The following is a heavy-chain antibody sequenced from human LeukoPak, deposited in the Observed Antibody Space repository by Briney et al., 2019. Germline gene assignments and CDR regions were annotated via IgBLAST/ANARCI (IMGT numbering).Heavy chain of an antibody. V-gene: IGHV3-53*01. D-gene: IGHD3-9*01. J-gene: IGHJ6*02. CDR2: IHSGGST. CDR1: GFPVSSNY. Sequence: PGGSLRLSCAASGFPVSSNYMSWIRQAPGKGLEWVSVIHSGGSTNYADSVKGRFTISRDASKNTLYLQMNSVRAEDTAVYYCARVDGYYDILTGYPDYYYGMDVWGQGTTVTVSS. CDR3: ARVDGYYDILTGYPDYYYGMDV.